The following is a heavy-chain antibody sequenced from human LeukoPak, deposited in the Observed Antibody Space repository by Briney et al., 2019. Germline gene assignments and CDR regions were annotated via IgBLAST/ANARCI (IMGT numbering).Heavy chain of an antibody. CDR1: GGTFSSYA. Sequence: ASVKVSCKASGGTFSSYAVTWVRQAPGQGLEWMGGIIPIFGTADYAQKFQGRLMITADESTSTVYMDLSSLRSEDTAVYYCARVTMVRGGAFDYWGRGTLVTVSS. V-gene: IGHV1-69*13. J-gene: IGHJ4*02. CDR3: ARVTMVRGGAFDY. CDR2: IIPIFGTA. D-gene: IGHD3-10*01.